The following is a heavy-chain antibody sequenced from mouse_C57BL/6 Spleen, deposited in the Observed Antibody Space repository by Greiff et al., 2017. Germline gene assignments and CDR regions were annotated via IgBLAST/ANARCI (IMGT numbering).Heavy chain of an antibody. D-gene: IGHD2-1*01. V-gene: IGHV2-2*01. CDR1: GFSLTSYG. CDR2: IWSGGST. Sequence: QVQLQQSGPGLVQPSQSLSITCTVSGFSLTSYGVHWVRQSPGKGLEWLGVIWSGGSTDYNAAFISRLSISKDNSKSQVFFKMNSLQADDTAIYYCSYGNYDWYFDVWGTGTTVTVSS. J-gene: IGHJ1*03. CDR3: SYGNYDWYFDV.